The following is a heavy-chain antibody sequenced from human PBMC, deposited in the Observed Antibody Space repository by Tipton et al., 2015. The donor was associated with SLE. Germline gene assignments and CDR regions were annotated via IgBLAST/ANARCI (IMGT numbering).Heavy chain of an antibody. CDR3: ARTFYGGGDAFDV. D-gene: IGHD4-23*01. Sequence: TLSLICAVSGYSISTSDSNWWGWIRQPPGKGLEWIGYIYYRGTAYYNPSLRSRVTVSVDTSKNQFSLRLNSVTAVDTAVYYCARTFYGGGDAFDVWGQGTKVSVSS. J-gene: IGHJ3*01. CDR1: GYSISTSDSNW. CDR2: IYYRGTA. V-gene: IGHV4-28*01.